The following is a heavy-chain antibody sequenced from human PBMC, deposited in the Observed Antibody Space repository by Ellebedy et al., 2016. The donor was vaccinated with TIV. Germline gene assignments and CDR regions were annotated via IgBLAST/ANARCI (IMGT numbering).Heavy chain of an antibody. D-gene: IGHD4-11*01. Sequence: PGGSLRLSCTASGFTVSSNYMNWARQAPGKGLDWVSVIYSGGNTYYADSVKGRFTISRDNSKNTVYLQMNSLRAEDTAVYYCAREVYSSTWYDCWGQGTLVTVSS. CDR2: IYSGGNT. CDR3: AREVYSSTWYDC. CDR1: GFTVSSNY. V-gene: IGHV3-53*01. J-gene: IGHJ5*01.